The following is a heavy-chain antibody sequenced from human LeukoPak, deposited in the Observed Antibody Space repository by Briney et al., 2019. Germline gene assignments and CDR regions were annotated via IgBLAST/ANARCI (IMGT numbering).Heavy chain of an antibody. CDR1: GGSVSSGSYY. V-gene: IGHV4-61*01. D-gene: IGHD6-19*01. CDR3: AGGLSRGWYVEY. CDR2: IYYSGST. J-gene: IGHJ4*02. Sequence: SETLSLTCTVSGGSVSSGSYYWSWIRQPPGKGLEWIGYIYYSGSTNYNPSLKSRVTISVDTSKNQFSLKLSSVTAADTAVYYCAGGLSRGWYVEYWGEGNLVTVSS.